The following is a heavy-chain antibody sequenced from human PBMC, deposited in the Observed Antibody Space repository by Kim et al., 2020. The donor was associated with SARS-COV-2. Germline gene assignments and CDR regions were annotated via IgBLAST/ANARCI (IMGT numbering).Heavy chain of an antibody. CDR3: ARRYSSDLDFDY. Sequence: YAQPFQGSVTITADESTSTAYMELSSLRSEDTAVYYCARRYSSDLDFDYWGQGTLVTVSS. V-gene: IGHV1-69*01. D-gene: IGHD6-19*01. J-gene: IGHJ4*02.